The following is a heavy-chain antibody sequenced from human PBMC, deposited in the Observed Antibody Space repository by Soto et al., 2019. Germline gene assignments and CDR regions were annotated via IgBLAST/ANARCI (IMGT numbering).Heavy chain of an antibody. CDR1: GFTFSDYA. Sequence: VQLVESGGGVVQPGRSLRLSCAASGFTFSDYAMHWVRQAPGKGLEWVAVVSHDGRNTHYADSVKGRFTISRDSSKNTVSLELTSMRAEDTAVYYCAKVGRQWLVTSDFNYWGQGALVTVSS. D-gene: IGHD6-19*01. V-gene: IGHV3-30*18. J-gene: IGHJ4*02. CDR2: VSHDGRNT. CDR3: AKVGRQWLVTSDFNY.